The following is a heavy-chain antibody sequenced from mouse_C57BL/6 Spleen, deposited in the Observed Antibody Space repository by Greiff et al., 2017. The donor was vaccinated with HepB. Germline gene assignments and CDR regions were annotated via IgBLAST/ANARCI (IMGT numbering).Heavy chain of an antibody. CDR2: IYPGSGST. D-gene: IGHD1-1*01. CDR3: ARRGAYYGSSYWYFDV. J-gene: IGHJ1*03. CDR1: GYTFTSYW. V-gene: IGHV1-55*01. Sequence: QVQLQQSGAELVKPGASVKMSCKASGYTFTSYWITWVKQRPGQGLEWIGDIYPGSGSTNYNEKFKSKATLTVDTSASTAYMQLSSLTSEDSAVYYCARRGAYYGSSYWYFDVGGTGTTVTVSS.